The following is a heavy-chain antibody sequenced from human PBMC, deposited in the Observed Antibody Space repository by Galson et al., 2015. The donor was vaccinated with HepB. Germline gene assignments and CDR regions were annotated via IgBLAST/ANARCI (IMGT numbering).Heavy chain of an antibody. D-gene: IGHD5-24*01. V-gene: IGHV4-34*01. Sequence: QVQLQESGPGLVKPSETLSLTCAVYGGSVSGYFWTWIRQSPGKGLEFIGEINLRGSANYNPSLKSRVTISIDTSNNHFSLKLSSVTAADTALYYCARGLVDARLQIWGQGTMVTVSS. CDR1: GGSVSGYF. CDR2: INLRGSA. J-gene: IGHJ3*02. CDR3: ARGLVDARLQI.